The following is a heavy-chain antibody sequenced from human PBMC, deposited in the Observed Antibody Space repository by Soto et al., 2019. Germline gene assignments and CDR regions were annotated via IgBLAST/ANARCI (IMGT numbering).Heavy chain of an antibody. V-gene: IGHV1-8*01. D-gene: IGHD3-10*01. J-gene: IGHJ4*02. CDR2: MNPNSGNT. Sequence: QVQLVQSGAEVKKPGASVKVSCKASGYTFTSYDINWVRQATGQGLEWMGWMNPNSGNTGYAQKFQGRVTMTMTTSISTAYMELSSLRSEDTAVYYCAITHLRFGEHHYWGQGTLVTVSS. CDR1: GYTFTSYD. CDR3: AITHLRFGEHHY.